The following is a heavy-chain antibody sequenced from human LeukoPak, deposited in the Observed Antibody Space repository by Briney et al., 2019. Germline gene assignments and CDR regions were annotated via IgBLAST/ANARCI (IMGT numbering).Heavy chain of an antibody. J-gene: IGHJ4*02. Sequence: PGGSLRLSCTASRFTFSTYAMNWVRQAPGKGLEWVSSISSSSNYIYYADSVKGRFTISRDNAKNSLYLQMNSLRAEDTAVYYCARDRGARDYVWGSYYFYWGQGTLVTVSS. CDR2: ISSSSNYI. CDR1: RFTFSTYA. D-gene: IGHD3-16*01. V-gene: IGHV3-21*01. CDR3: ARDRGARDYVWGSYYFY.